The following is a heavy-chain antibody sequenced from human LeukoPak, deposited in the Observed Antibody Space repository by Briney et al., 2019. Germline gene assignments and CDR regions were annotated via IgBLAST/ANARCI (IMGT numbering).Heavy chain of an antibody. CDR2: INHSGST. D-gene: IGHD3-16*02. CDR1: GGSFSGYY. Sequence: SETLSLTCAVYGGSFSGYYWSWIRQPPGKGLEWIGEINHSGSTNYNPSLKSRVTISVDTSKNQFSLKLSSVTAADTAVYYCARGVENYDYVWGSYRYTYLDYWGQGTLVGVSS. J-gene: IGHJ4*02. V-gene: IGHV4-34*01. CDR3: ARGVENYDYVWGSYRYTYLDY.